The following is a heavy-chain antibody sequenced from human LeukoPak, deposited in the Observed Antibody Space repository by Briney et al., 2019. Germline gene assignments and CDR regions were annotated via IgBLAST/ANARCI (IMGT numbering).Heavy chain of an antibody. CDR1: GGSISSSSYY. D-gene: IGHD2-2*01. V-gene: IGHV4-61*05. CDR2: IYYSGST. J-gene: IGHJ5*02. CDR3: ARTSLREDSRNWFDP. Sequence: SETLSLTCTVSGGSISSSSYYWGWIRQPPGKGLEWIGYIYYSGSTNYNPSLKSRVTISVDTSENQFSLKLSSVTAADTAVYYCARTSLREDSRNWFDPWGQGTLVTVSS.